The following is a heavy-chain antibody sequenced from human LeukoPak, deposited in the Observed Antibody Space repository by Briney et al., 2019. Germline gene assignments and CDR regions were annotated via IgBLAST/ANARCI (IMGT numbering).Heavy chain of an antibody. J-gene: IGHJ2*01. CDR1: GASISDYS. V-gene: IGHV4-59*01. CDR3: ARVRSNDWYFDL. Sequence: SETLSLTCTVSGASISDYSWSWIRQPPGKGLEWIGSISYSGNINYNPSLESRVSISVDSSKKQFSLMVGSVTAADTAVYYCARVRSNDWYFDLWGRGTLVAVSS. CDR2: ISYSGNI.